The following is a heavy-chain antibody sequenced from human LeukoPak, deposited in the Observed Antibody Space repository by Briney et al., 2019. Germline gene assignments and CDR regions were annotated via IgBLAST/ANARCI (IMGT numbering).Heavy chain of an antibody. V-gene: IGHV3-11*04. Sequence: PGGSLRLSCVGSGFTFSDYLMSWIRQVPGKEPEWLSYINSKGDNILYRDSVKGRFTISRDNAENSLYLQMNSLKAEDTAVYYCATSRVFDYWGQGALVIVSS. CDR1: GFTFSDYL. CDR3: ATSRVFDY. J-gene: IGHJ4*02. CDR2: INSKGDNI.